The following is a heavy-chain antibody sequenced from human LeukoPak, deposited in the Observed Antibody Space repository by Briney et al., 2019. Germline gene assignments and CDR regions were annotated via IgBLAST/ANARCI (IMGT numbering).Heavy chain of an antibody. J-gene: IGHJ3*02. CDR1: GYTFTSYG. V-gene: IGHV1-18*01. CDR3: ARDRRDIVVVVAATDDAFDI. CDR2: ISAYNGNT. D-gene: IGHD2-15*01. Sequence: ASVKVSCKASGYTFTSYGISWVRQAPGQGLAWMGWISAYNGNTNYAQKLQGRVTMTTDTSTSTAYMELRSLRSDDTAVYYCARDRRDIVVVVAATDDAFDIWGQGTMVTVSS.